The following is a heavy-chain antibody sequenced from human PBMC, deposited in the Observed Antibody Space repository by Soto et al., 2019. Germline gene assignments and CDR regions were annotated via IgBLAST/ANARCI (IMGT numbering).Heavy chain of an antibody. Sequence: PSETLSLTCTVSGASLGSYYWSWLRQPPGKGLEWIGYVYQSGRTYGSVTTSYNPSLKSRVTISVDRSTNQFSLKLISAIAAYTAVYFCARGQSIVAAIDYFDYWGQGSLATVS. V-gene: IGHV4-59*12. CDR3: ARGQSIVAAIDYFDY. J-gene: IGHJ4*02. D-gene: IGHD5-12*01. CDR2: VYQSGRT. CDR1: GASLGSYY.